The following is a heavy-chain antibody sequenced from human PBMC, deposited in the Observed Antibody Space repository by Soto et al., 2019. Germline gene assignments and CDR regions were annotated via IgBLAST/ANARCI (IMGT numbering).Heavy chain of an antibody. V-gene: IGHV4-59*01. CDR3: ARDAYYFNY. CDR1: GGSISNYY. J-gene: IGHJ4*02. Sequence: SETLSLTCTVSGGSISNYYWSWIRQPPGKGLEWIGYMSHSGTTNYNPSLKSRVLISVDTSKNQFSLKLTSVTAADTAMYYCARDAYYFNYWGQGNLLTVSS. CDR2: MSHSGTT.